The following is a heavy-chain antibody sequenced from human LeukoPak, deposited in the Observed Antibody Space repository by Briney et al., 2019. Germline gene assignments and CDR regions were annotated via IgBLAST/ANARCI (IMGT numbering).Heavy chain of an antibody. CDR3: AGRTYHFDY. CDR2: ISYDGSNK. Sequence: AGGSLRLSCAASGFTFSTYTLHWVRQAPGKGLEWVAVISYDGSNKYYADSVKGRFTISRDNSKNTLYLQMNSLRAEDTAVYYCAGRTYHFDYWGQGTLVTVSS. D-gene: IGHD2-2*01. V-gene: IGHV3-30*04. CDR1: GFTFSTYT. J-gene: IGHJ4*02.